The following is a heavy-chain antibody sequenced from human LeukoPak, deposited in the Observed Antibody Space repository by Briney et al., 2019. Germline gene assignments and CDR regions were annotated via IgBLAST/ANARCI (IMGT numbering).Heavy chain of an antibody. CDR1: GFTFSSYA. Sequence: PGGSLRLSCAASGFTFSSYAMSWVRQAPGKGLEWVSVIYRGGNTYYADSVKGKPIISRDNSKNTLFLQMDNLRAEDTALYYCARGSFACSGYCFDSWGQGTLVTVSS. V-gene: IGHV3-66*01. D-gene: IGHD3-22*01. J-gene: IGHJ4*02. CDR2: IYRGGNT. CDR3: ARGSFACSGYCFDS.